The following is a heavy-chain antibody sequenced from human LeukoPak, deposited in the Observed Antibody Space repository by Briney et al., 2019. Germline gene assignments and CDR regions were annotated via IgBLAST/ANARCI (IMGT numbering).Heavy chain of an antibody. CDR2: ITGSSDTI. Sequence: GGSLRLSCAASGFTFSPYSMNWVHQAPGEGLEWLSYITGSSDTIYYADSVKGRFTISRDNAKNSLYLQMNSLRVEDTALYYCTTSNGALDHWGQGTLVTVSS. CDR3: TTSNGALDH. J-gene: IGHJ4*02. V-gene: IGHV3-48*04. CDR1: GFTFSPYS. D-gene: IGHD4-17*01.